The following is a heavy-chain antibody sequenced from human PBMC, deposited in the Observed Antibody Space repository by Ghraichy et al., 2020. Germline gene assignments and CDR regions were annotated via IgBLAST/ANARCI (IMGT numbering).Heavy chain of an antibody. CDR3: ASHGVPASISSPFED. J-gene: IGHJ4*02. CDR1: GGSFSGYY. CDR2: INHSGST. V-gene: IGHV4-34*01. Sequence: SQTLSLTCAVYGGSFSGYYWSWIRQPPGKGLEWIGEINHSGSTNYNPSLKSRVTISVDTSKNQFSLKLSSVTAADTAVYYCASHGVPASISSPFEDWGQGTLVTVSS. D-gene: IGHD2-2*01.